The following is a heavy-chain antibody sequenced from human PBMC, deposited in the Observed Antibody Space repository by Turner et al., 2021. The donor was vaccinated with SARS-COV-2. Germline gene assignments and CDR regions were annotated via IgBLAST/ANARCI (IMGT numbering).Heavy chain of an antibody. V-gene: IGHV3-9*01. J-gene: IGHJ3*02. D-gene: IGHD3-22*01. CDR3: EKDPGRYDSSQTFAFDI. CDR1: AFTFDDYA. Sequence: VQLVASGGGLVQPGRSLTLSCTASAFTFDDYAMHWVRQAPGKGLDWVLGVSGNSGTIGYADSVKGRFIISRDNAKNSMYLQMNSLRAEDTALYYVEKDPGRYDSSQTFAFDIWGQGTMVTVSS. CDR2: VSGNSGTI.